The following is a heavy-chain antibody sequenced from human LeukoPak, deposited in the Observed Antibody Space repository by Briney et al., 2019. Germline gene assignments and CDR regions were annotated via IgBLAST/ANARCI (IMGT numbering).Heavy chain of an antibody. J-gene: IGHJ4*02. Sequence: GGSLRLSCAASGFPFIDYWMNWVRQAPGKGLEGVANIKEEGSEKYLVDCGKGRFTISRDNAKNSLYLQMNSLRVEDTAVYYCARGPNYGSRSDYFDYWGQGALVTVSS. CDR1: GFPFIDYW. CDR3: ARGPNYGSRSDYFDY. CDR2: IKEEGSEK. V-gene: IGHV3-7*03. D-gene: IGHD3-10*01.